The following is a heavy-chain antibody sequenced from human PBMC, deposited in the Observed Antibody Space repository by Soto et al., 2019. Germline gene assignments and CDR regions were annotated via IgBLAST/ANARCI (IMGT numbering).Heavy chain of an antibody. Sequence: EVQLVESGGGLVKPGGSLRLSCAASGFTFSSYSMNWVRQAPGKGLEWVSSISSSSSDIYYADSVKGRFTISRDNAKNSLYLQMNSLRAEGTAVYYCARAGPRPTYYDILTGYYASGMDVWGQGTTVTVSS. J-gene: IGHJ6*02. CDR2: ISSSSSDI. CDR1: GFTFSSYS. V-gene: IGHV3-21*01. CDR3: ARAGPRPTYYDILTGYYASGMDV. D-gene: IGHD3-9*01.